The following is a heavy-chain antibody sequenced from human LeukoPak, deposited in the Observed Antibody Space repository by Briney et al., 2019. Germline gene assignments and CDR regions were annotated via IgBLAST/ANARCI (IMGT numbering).Heavy chain of an antibody. Sequence: ASVKVSCKASGYTFTGYYLHWVRQAPGQGLEWMGWINPDSGDTNYLQKFQGRVTMTRDTSISTAYMELSRLRSDDTAVYYCTRDLLGGSGTFDPWGQEPWSPSPQ. CDR1: GYTFTGYY. D-gene: IGHD3-10*01. J-gene: IGHJ5*02. V-gene: IGHV1-2*02. CDR2: INPDSGDT. CDR3: TRDLLGGSGTFDP.